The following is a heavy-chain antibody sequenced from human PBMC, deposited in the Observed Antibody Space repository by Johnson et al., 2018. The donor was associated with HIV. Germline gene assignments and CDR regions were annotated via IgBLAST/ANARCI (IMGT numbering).Heavy chain of an antibody. Sequence: VQLVESGGGVVQPGRSLRLSCAASGFTFNNYWMSWVRQAPGKGLVWVSRVNNDGGDTIYADSVKGRFTISRDNAKNTLYLQMNSLRAEDTAMYFCARGGAFHAFDIWGHGTTVTVSS. CDR2: VNNDGGDT. CDR3: ARGGAFHAFDI. D-gene: IGHD3-3*02. CDR1: GFTFNNYW. J-gene: IGHJ3*02. V-gene: IGHV3-74*02.